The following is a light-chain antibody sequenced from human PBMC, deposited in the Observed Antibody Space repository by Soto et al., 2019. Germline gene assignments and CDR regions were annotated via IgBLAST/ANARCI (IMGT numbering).Light chain of an antibody. CDR2: SNN. J-gene: IGLJ2*01. CDR1: SSNIGSHP. Sequence: QSVLTQPPSASGTPGQRVTISCYGGSSNIGSHPVNWYQQLPGTAPNLLIYSNNQRPSGVPDRFSGSKSGTSASLAISGLQSEDEADYYCAAWDDSLNAVVFGGGTKLTV. V-gene: IGLV1-44*01. CDR3: AAWDDSLNAVV.